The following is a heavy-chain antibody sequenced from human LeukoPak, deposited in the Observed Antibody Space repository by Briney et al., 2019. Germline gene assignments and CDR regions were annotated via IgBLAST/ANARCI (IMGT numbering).Heavy chain of an antibody. V-gene: IGHV3-23*01. J-gene: IGHJ4*02. CDR1: GFTFSSYA. CDR3: ARDRSGSYFPPDTDY. Sequence: PGGSLRLSCAASGFTFSSYAMSWVRQAPGKGLEWVSAISGSGGSTYYADSVKGRFTISRDNSKNTLYLQMNSLRDEDTAVYYCARDRSGSYFPPDTDYWGQGTLVTVSS. CDR2: ISGSGGST. D-gene: IGHD1-26*01.